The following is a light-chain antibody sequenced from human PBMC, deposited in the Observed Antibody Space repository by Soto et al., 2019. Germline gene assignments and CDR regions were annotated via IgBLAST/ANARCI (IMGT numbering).Light chain of an antibody. Sequence: QSALTQPASVSGSPGQSITISCTGTSSDIGAYKYVSWYQQHPGKAPKLMIYEVSNRPSGVSNRFSGSKSGNTASLTISGLQAEDEGDYYCTSYTSSTTLIFGGGTKL. CDR3: TSYTSSTTLI. CDR2: EVS. CDR1: SSDIGAYKY. V-gene: IGLV2-14*01. J-gene: IGLJ2*01.